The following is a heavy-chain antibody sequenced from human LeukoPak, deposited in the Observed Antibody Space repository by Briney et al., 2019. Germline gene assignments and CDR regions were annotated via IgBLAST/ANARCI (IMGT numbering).Heavy chain of an antibody. CDR3: ARGFGYCSGGSCYSGMDV. V-gene: IGHV4-34*01. CDR1: GGSFSGYY. D-gene: IGHD2-15*01. J-gene: IGHJ6*04. Sequence: PSDTLSLTCAVYGGSFSGYYWSWIRQPPGKGLEWIGEIHHSGSTNYNPSLKSRVTISVDTSKNQFSLKLSSVTAADTAVYYCARGFGYCSGGSCYSGMDVWGKGTTFTVSS. CDR2: IHHSGST.